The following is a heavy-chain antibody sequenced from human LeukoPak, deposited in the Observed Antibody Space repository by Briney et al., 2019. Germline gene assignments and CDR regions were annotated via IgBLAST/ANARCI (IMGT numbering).Heavy chain of an antibody. CDR2: ISYDGSNK. CDR1: GFTFSSYA. CDR3: AKECRSGYYYYYGMDV. Sequence: PGGSLRLSCAASGFTFSSYAMHWVRQAPGKGLALVAVISYDGSNKYYADSVKGRFTISRDNSKNTLYLQMNSLRAEDTAVYYCAKECRSGYYYYYGMDVWGQGTTVTVSS. D-gene: IGHD2-2*01. V-gene: IGHV3-30-3*01. J-gene: IGHJ6*02.